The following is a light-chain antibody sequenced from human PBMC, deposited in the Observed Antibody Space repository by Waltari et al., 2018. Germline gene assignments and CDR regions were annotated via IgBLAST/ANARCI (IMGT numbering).Light chain of an antibody. J-gene: IGKJ3*01. CDR3: QQYLSPPLT. CDR1: QSVLYSSNNKNY. Sequence: DIVMTQSPDSLPVSLGERATLNCRSSQSVLYSSNNKNYLTWFQQKPGQPPKLLISWASTRESGVPDRLSGSGSGTDFTLTISSLQAEDVAVYYCQQYLSPPLTCGPGTQVEIK. CDR2: WAS. V-gene: IGKV4-1*01.